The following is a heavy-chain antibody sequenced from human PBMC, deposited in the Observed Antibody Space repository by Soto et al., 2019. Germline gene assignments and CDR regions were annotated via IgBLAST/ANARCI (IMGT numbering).Heavy chain of an antibody. CDR3: ARGGISHWAYFYYMDV. D-gene: IGHD2-21*01. J-gene: IGHJ6*03. CDR1: GGSLSYYF. V-gene: IGHV4-34*01. Sequence: PSETLSITCVVSGGSLSYYFWSWIRQPPGMALEWIGEINHLGSINYNPSLKSRVTMSVDTSKNQFSLTLNSVTAADTATYYCARGGISHWAYFYYMDVWDRGTTVT. CDR2: INHLGSI.